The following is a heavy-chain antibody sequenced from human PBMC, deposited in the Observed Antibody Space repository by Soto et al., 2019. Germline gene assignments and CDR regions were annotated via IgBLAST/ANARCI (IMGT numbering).Heavy chain of an antibody. D-gene: IGHD5-12*01. CDR1: GYTFTGYY. V-gene: IGHV1-2*04. CDR3: ARSLRGTDIFLSCYDYFVFGY. CDR2: INPNSGGT. J-gene: IGHJ4*02. Sequence: QVQLVQSGAEVKKPGASVKVSCKASGYTFTGYYMHWVRQAPGQGLEWMGWINPNSGGTNYAQKFQGWVTMTRDTSISTAYMELGRLRSDDTAVYYCARSLRGTDIFLSCYDYFVFGYWGQGTLVTVSS.